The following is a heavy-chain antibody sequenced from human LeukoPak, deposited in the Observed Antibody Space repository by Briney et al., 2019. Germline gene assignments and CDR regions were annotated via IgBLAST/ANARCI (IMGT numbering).Heavy chain of an antibody. CDR1: GLIFGDYS. D-gene: IGHD3-22*01. J-gene: IGHJ4*02. V-gene: IGHV3-21*01. Sequence: PGGSLRLLCGACGLIFGDYSKKWVRRPPGKGLEWVSSMNPTTTPIYSADVVEGRFTISRDNATRSLYLQMNSLRAEDTAVYYCVRLRRNSDRSDYYYFYDYWGQGTLVTVSS. CDR2: MNPTTTPI. CDR3: VRLRRNSDRSDYYYFYDY.